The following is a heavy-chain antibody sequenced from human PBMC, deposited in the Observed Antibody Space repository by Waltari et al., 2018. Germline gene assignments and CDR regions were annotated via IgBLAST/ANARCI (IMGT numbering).Heavy chain of an antibody. V-gene: IGHV4-34*01. J-gene: IGHJ6*03. CDR1: GVSFSGYY. Sequence: QVQLQHWGAGLLQPSQTLSLTCAVSGVSFSGYYWGWIRQPPGKGLELLGEINHSGSTNYPPALKGRVTIAVDPSKNQVCLKMSAVTAAGTAVYYCARGSLWDPRSYYVDGWGKGTTVTIS. CDR2: INHSGST. D-gene: IGHD3-10*01. CDR3: ARGSLWDPRSYYVDG.